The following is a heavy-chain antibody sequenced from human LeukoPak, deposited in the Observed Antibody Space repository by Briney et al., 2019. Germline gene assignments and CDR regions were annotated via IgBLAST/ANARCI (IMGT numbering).Heavy chain of an antibody. CDR1: GFTFRSHG. Sequence: GGSLRLSCAASGFTFRSHGMHWVRQAPGKGPEWVAFIWYDGSNKYYTDSEKGRFTISRDNSKNTLYLQMNSLRAEDTAVYYCAGDRATSYFDYWGQGALVTISS. D-gene: IGHD1-26*01. J-gene: IGHJ4*02. CDR3: AGDRATSYFDY. CDR2: IWYDGSNK. V-gene: IGHV3-33*01.